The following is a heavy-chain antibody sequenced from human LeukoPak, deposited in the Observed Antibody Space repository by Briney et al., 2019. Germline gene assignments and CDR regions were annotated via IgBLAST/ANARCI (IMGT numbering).Heavy chain of an antibody. J-gene: IGHJ4*02. CDR3: ARDPTTVVTLPYYFDF. D-gene: IGHD4-23*01. CDR2: INDRGRT. V-gene: IGHV4-34*01. Sequence: SEALSLTCAVHGGSFSGYHWNWIRQSPEKGLEWIGEINDRGRTNYNPSLKSRVTLSVDTSRKQFSLRLSAVTAADTAIYYCARDPTTVVTLPYYFDFWGQGTLVTVSS. CDR1: GGSFSGYH.